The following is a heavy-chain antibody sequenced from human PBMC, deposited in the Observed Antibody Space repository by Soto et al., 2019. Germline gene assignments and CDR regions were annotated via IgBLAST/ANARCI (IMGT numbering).Heavy chain of an antibody. V-gene: IGHV4-34*01. D-gene: IGHD5-12*01. CDR1: GGSLSGYY. CDR3: ARGQEGVVATH. J-gene: IGHJ4*02. CDR2: VKDGGHT. Sequence: QVQLQQWGAGLLKPSETLSLNCAVTGGSLSGYYWSWIRQPPGKGLEWIGEVKDGGHTNYSPSLRGRVTISSDTSHNQFSRRLNSVTAADTGVYYCARGQEGVVATHWDQGSLVTVSS.